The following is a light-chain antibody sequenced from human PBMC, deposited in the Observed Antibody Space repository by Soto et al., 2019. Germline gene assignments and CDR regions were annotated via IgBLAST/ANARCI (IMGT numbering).Light chain of an antibody. CDR1: SRDVGGSNS. CDR2: DVS. V-gene: IGLV2-14*03. Sequence: QSALTQAASVSGSPGQSITISCTGTSRDVGGSNSVSWYQHHPGKAPKLLIYDVSNRPSGVSNRFSGSKSGNTASLTISGLQSDDEADYYCSSYTGSSTVVFGGGTKLTVL. CDR3: SSYTGSSTVV. J-gene: IGLJ2*01.